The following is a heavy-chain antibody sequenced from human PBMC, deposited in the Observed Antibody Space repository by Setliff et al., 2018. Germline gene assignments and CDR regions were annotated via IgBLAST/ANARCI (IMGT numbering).Heavy chain of an antibody. D-gene: IGHD3-22*01. J-gene: IGHJ4*02. V-gene: IGHV4-39*02. CDR3: AKEGYYDHFGYYHYYFDF. CDR2: SYYNGTA. Sequence: SETLSLTCSVSGGSISGSHYYWVWLRQPPGKGLEWIGSSYYNGTAYYNPSLKSRVSITADTSKTHSSLRMTSVTAADTAVYYCAKEGYYDHFGYYHYYFDFWGQGTLVTVSS. CDR1: GGSISGSHYY.